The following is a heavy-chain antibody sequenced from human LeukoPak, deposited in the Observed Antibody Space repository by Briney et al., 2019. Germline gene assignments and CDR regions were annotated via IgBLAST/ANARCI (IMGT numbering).Heavy chain of an antibody. CDR1: GVTLCSYA. CDR3: AKSLQYFDY. CDR2: ISVSVGGP. D-gene: IGHD4-11*01. Sequence: GGSLRLSRAASGVTLCSYAMSWVRQAPGRGLEWVSAISVSVGGPYSAHSVKGRFTISSDNAKNPLYLQMNSLRAEDAAVYYCAKSLQYFDYWGQGTLVTVSS. V-gene: IGHV3-23*01. J-gene: IGHJ4*02.